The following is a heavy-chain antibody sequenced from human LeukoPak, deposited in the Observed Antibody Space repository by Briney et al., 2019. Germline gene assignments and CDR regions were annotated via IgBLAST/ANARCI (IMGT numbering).Heavy chain of an antibody. CDR1: GYIFTGYY. CDR3: ARVAARDYYYGMDV. CDR2: INPNSGGT. Sequence: GASVKVSCKASGYIFTGYYIHWVRQAPGQGLEWMGWINPNSGGTNYAQKFQGRITMTRDTPISTAYMELSRLASDDTAVYYCARVAARDYYYGMDVWGQGTTVTVSS. V-gene: IGHV1-2*02. J-gene: IGHJ6*02. D-gene: IGHD2-15*01.